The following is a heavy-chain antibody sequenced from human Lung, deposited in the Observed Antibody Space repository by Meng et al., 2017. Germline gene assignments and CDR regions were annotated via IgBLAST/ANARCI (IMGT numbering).Heavy chain of an antibody. D-gene: IGHD3-10*01. V-gene: IGHV4-4*02. CDR3: ARGSITMVRGVSVFDP. J-gene: IGHJ5*02. CDR1: GGSISSSNW. CDR2: IYHSGST. Sequence: GHRQESGPGLVNPSGTLSLTCAVFGGSISSSNWWSWVRQPPGKGLEWIGEIYHSGSTNYNPSLKSRVTISVDKSKNQFSLKLSSVTAADTAVYYCARGSITMVRGVSVFDPWGQGTLVTVSS.